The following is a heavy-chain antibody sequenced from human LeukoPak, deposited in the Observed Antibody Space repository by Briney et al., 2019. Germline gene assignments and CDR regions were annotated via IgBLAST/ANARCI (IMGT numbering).Heavy chain of an antibody. CDR3: ATALDCGGDCSHYFDY. V-gene: IGHV1-24*01. CDR1: GYTLTELS. J-gene: IGHJ4*02. Sequence: GAPVKVSCKVSGYTLTELSMHWVRQAPGKGLEWMGGFDPEDGETIYAQKFQGRVTMTEDTSTDTAYMELSSLRSEDTAVYYCATALDCGGDCSHYFDYWGQGTLVTVSS. D-gene: IGHD2-21*02. CDR2: FDPEDGET.